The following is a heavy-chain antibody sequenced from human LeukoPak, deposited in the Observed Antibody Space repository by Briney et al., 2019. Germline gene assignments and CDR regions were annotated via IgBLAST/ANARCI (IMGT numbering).Heavy chain of an antibody. V-gene: IGHV3-21*01. J-gene: IGHJ6*02. D-gene: IGHD3-22*01. CDR2: ISSSSSYI. CDR1: GFTFSSYS. Sequence: GGSLRLSCAASGFTFSSYSMNWVRQAPGKGLEWVSSISSSSSYIYYADSVEGRFTISRDNAKNSLYLQMNSLRAEDTAVYYCATGGYDSSGYSPPLGYYGMDVWGQGTTVTVSS. CDR3: ATGGYDSSGYSPPLGYYGMDV.